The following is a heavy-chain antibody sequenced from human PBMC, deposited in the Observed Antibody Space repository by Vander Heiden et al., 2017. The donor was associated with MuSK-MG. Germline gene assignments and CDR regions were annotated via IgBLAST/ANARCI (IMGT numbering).Heavy chain of an antibody. D-gene: IGHD3-3*01. CDR1: GGTFSSYA. Sequence: QVQLVQSGAEVKKPGSSVKVSCKASGGTFSSYAISWVRQAPGQGLEWMGGIIPILGIANYAQKFQGRVTITADKSTSTAYMELSSLRSEDTAVYYCASTYYDFWSGYSDTQFDYWGQGTLVTVSS. J-gene: IGHJ4*02. V-gene: IGHV1-69*10. CDR2: IIPILGIA. CDR3: ASTYYDFWSGYSDTQFDY.